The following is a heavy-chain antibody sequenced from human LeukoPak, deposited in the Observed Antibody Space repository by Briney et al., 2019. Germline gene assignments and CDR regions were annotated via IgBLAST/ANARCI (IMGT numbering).Heavy chain of an antibody. V-gene: IGHV6-1*01. Sequence: SQTLSLTCAISGDSVSSNNAAWNWIRQSPSRGLEWLGRTYYRSKWYREYAVSVKSRATINPDTSTNQFSLQLNSVTPEDTALYYRVRSAGHLDYWGQGTLVTVSS. J-gene: IGHJ4*02. CDR2: TYYRSKWYR. CDR1: GDSVSSNNAA. CDR3: VRSAGHLDY.